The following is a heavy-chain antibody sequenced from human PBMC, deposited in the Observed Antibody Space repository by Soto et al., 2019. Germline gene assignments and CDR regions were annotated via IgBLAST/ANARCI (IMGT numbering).Heavy chain of an antibody. V-gene: IGHV4-59*08. Sequence: PSETLSLTCTVSGGSISSYYWSWIRQPPGKGLEWIGYIYYSGSTNYNPSLKSRVTISVDTSKNQFSLKLSSVTAADTAVYYCARLVGPAPYFYYYYYMDVWGTGTTVNVAS. J-gene: IGHJ6*03. CDR2: IYYSGST. CDR1: GGSISSYY. CDR3: ARLVGPAPYFYYYYYMDV. D-gene: IGHD2-2*01.